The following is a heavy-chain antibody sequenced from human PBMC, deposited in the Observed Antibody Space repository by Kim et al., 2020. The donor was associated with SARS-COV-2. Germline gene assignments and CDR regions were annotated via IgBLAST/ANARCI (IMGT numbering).Heavy chain of an antibody. Sequence: GGSLRLSCAVSGFFFSDYAMTWVRQAPGKGLEYVSSISGSADATYYADSVKGRFSIFRDNSKNILHLQMNSLRVEDTARYFCVRGRVFTEYWGQGSLVTV. CDR3: VRGRVFTEY. V-gene: IGHV3-23*01. J-gene: IGHJ4*02. CDR2: ISGSADAT. D-gene: IGHD6-13*01. CDR1: GFFFSDYA.